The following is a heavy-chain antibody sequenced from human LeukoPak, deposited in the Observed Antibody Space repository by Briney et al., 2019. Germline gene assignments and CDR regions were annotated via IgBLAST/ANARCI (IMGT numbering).Heavy chain of an antibody. Sequence: ASVKVSCKASGYTFTSYYTHWVRQAPGQGLEWMGINNPSGGSTSYAQKFQGRVTMTRDTSTSTVYMELSSQRSEGTAVYYCARDHVVVVAATQYYYGMDVWGQGTTVTVSS. J-gene: IGHJ6*02. V-gene: IGHV1-46*01. CDR3: ARDHVVVVAATQYYYGMDV. CDR2: NNPSGGST. CDR1: GYTFTSYY. D-gene: IGHD2-15*01.